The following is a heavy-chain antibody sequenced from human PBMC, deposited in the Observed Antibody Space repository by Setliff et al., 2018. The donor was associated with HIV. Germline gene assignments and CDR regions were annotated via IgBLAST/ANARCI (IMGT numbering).Heavy chain of an antibody. D-gene: IGHD6-19*01. CDR3: ARGVRDNSGWSSYYFDY. CDR2: INHSGRT. J-gene: IGHJ4*02. CDR1: GGSFSGYC. V-gene: IGHV4-34*01. Sequence: PSETLSLTCAVYGGSFSGYCWSWIRQPPGKGLEWIGEINHSGRTKYNPSLESRVTTSVDTSKKQFSLRLTSVTAADTAVYYCARGVRDNSGWSSYYFDYWGQGTLVTVSS.